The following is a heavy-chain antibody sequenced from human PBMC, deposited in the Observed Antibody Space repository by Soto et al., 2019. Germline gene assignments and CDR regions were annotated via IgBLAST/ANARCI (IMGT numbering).Heavy chain of an antibody. V-gene: IGHV3-15*07. D-gene: IGHD2-15*01. CDR2: IKRKIEGEKT. CDR3: TTGSVEGV. CDR1: GFSFSNAW. J-gene: IGHJ6*02. Sequence: EVQLVESGGGLVKPGGSLRLSCAASGFSFSNAWMNWVRQAPGKGLEWVGRIKRKIEGEKTDYAAPVKGRFTISRDDSKNTLHLKMNSLKADDTARDYCTTGSVEGVWGQGTTVTVSS.